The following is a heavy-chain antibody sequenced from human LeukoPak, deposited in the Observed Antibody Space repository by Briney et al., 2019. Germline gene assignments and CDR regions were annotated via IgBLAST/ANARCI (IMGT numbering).Heavy chain of an antibody. J-gene: IGHJ4*02. V-gene: IGHV3-74*01. D-gene: IGHD3-22*01. CDR1: GFTFSSYW. CDR2: INSDGSST. Sequence: LPGGSLRLSCAASGFTFSSYWMHWVRQAPGKGLVWVSRINSDGSSTSYADSVKGRFTISRDNAKNTLYLQMNSLRAEDTAVYYCASITMTPTRGYWGQGTLVTVSS. CDR3: ASITMTPTRGY.